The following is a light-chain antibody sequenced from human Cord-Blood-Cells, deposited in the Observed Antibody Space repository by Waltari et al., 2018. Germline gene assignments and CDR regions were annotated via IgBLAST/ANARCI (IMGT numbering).Light chain of an antibody. Sequence: EIVMTQSPATLSVSPGERATLSCRASQSVSSNLAWYQQKPGQAPRLLISGASTRATCIPARFSGSWSGTEFTLTISSLQSEDFAVYYCQQYNNWPLTFGGGTKVEIK. CDR1: QSVSSN. J-gene: IGKJ4*01. CDR2: GAS. CDR3: QQYNNWPLT. V-gene: IGKV3-15*01.